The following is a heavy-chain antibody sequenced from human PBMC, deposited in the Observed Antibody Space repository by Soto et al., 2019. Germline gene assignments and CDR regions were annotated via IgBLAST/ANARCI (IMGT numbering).Heavy chain of an antibody. Sequence: GGSLRLSCAASGFTFSSYWMHWVRQDAGKGLVWVSDIKANGGSTQYADSVKGRFTISRDNSKSTLYLQMNSLRAEDTALYYCAKGRSYYYYYGVDVWGQGTTVTVSS. CDR1: GFTFSSYW. CDR3: AKGRSYYYYYGVDV. J-gene: IGHJ6*02. CDR2: IKANGGST. V-gene: IGHV3-23*01.